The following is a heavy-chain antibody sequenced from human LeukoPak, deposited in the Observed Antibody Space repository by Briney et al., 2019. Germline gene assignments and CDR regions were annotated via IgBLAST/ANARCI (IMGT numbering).Heavy chain of an antibody. D-gene: IGHD3-3*01. CDR2: INHSGST. CDR1: GGSFSGYY. V-gene: IGHV4-34*01. Sequence: PSETLSLTCAVYGGSFSGYYWSWIRQPPGKGLEWIGEINHSGSTNYNPSLKSRVTISIDTSKNQFSLKLSSVTAADTAVFYCAREIIPTTDYNWLDPWGQGTLVTVSS. CDR3: AREIIPTTDYNWLDP. J-gene: IGHJ5*02.